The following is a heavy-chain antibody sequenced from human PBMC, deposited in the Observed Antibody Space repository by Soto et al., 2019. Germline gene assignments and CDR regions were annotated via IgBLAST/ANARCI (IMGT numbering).Heavy chain of an antibody. CDR1: GFTFSSYS. CDR2: ISSSSSTI. Sequence: GGSLRLSCAASGFTFSSYSMNWVRQAPGKGLEWVSYISSSSSTIYYADSVKGRFTISRDNAKNSLYLQMNSLRAEDTAVYYCARTSEKAVDTAMDYGMDVWGQGTTVTVSS. V-gene: IGHV3-48*04. J-gene: IGHJ6*02. D-gene: IGHD5-18*01. CDR3: ARTSEKAVDTAMDYGMDV.